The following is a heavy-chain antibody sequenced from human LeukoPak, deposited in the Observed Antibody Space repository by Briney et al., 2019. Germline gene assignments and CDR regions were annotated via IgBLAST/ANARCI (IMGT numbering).Heavy chain of an antibody. V-gene: IGHV4-59*01. CDR1: GGSISSYY. Sequence: SETLSLTCTVSGGSISSYYWSWIRQPPGKGLEWIGFFYYSGSTNYNPSLKSRVTISVDTSKNQFSLKLSSVTAADTAMYYCARGDYSYGMDVWGQGTTVTVSS. CDR2: FYYSGST. CDR3: ARGDYSYGMDV. J-gene: IGHJ6*02.